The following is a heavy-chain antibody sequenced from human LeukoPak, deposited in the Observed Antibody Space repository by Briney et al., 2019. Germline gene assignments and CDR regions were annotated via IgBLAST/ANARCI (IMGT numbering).Heavy chain of an antibody. CDR3: ARGYLIDY. Sequence: RAGGSLRLSCAASGFTVNSNYMSWVRQAPGKGLEWVSVVYSGDRTYYADSVKGRFTISRDDSTNTLYLLMNSLRAEDTAVYYCARGYLIDYWGQGTLVTVSS. CDR1: GFTVNSNY. D-gene: IGHD1-26*01. J-gene: IGHJ4*02. CDR2: VYSGDRT. V-gene: IGHV3-66*01.